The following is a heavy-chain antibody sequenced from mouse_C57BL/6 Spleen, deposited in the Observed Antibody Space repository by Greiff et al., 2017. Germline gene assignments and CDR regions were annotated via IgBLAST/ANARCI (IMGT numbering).Heavy chain of an antibody. D-gene: IGHD4-1*01. V-gene: IGHV14-3*01. CDR2: IDPANGNT. J-gene: IGHJ2*01. Sequence: VQLQQSVAELVRPGASVKLSCTASGFNIKNTYMHWVKQRPEQGLEWIGSIDPANGNTKYAPKFPGKATITADTSSNTAYLQPSSLATEDTAIYYRARDWELGQDDWGQGTTLTVSS. CDR1: GFNIKNTY. CDR3: ARDWELGQDD.